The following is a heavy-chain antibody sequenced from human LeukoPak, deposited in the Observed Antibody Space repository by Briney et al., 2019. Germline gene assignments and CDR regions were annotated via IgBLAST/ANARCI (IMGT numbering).Heavy chain of an antibody. CDR2: ISGSGGST. J-gene: IGHJ4*02. V-gene: IGHV3-23*01. Sequence: PGGSLRLSCAASGFSLCISTMSWVCDRLEKRLEWGSAISGSGGSTYYADSVKGRFTISRDNSKNTLYLQMNSLRAEDTAVYYCAKDGDYGTQNFDYWGQGTLVTVSS. CDR3: AKDGDYGTQNFDY. CDR1: GFSLCIST. D-gene: IGHD4-17*01.